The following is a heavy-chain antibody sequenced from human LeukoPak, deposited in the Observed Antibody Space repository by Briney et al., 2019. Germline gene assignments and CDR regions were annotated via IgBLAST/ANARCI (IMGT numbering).Heavy chain of an antibody. J-gene: IGHJ4*02. CDR2: IYYSGST. Sequence: SETLSLTCTVSGGSISSYYWSWLRQPPGKGLEWIGYIYYSGSTDYNPSLKSRVTISVDTSKNQFSLKLSSVTAADTAVYYCAREWVTQYYFDYWGQGTLVTVSS. CDR3: AREWVTQYYFDY. V-gene: IGHV4-59*01. CDR1: GGSISSYY. D-gene: IGHD4-23*01.